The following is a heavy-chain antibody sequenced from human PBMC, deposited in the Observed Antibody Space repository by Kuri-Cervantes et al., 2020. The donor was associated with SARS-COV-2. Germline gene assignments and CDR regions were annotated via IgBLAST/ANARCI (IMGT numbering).Heavy chain of an antibody. CDR3: ARVVSRTIFGVVKPDAFDI. CDR2: IYYSGST. V-gene: IGHV4-30-4*08. CDR1: GGSISSGDYY. J-gene: IGHJ3*02. D-gene: IGHD3-3*01. Sequence: SETLSLTCTVSGGSISSGDYYWSWIRQPPGKGLEWIGYIYYSGSTYYNPSLKGRVTISVDTSKNQFSLKLSSVTAAGTAVYYCARVVSRTIFGVVKPDAFDIWGQGTMVTVSS.